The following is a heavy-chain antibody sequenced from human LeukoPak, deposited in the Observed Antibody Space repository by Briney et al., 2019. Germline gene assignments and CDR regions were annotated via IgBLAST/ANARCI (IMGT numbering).Heavy chain of an antibody. J-gene: IGHJ4*02. CDR3: ARDYGAGGRYFDY. CDR2: IYSSGST. CDR1: GGSISSSSYY. V-gene: IGHV4-39*02. D-gene: IGHD4-17*01. Sequence: PSGTLSLTCTVSGGSISSSSYYWGWIRQPPGKGLEWIGNIYSSGSTYYNPSLKSRVTISVDTSKNQFSLKLSSVTAADTAVYYCARDYGAGGRYFDYWGQGTLVTVSS.